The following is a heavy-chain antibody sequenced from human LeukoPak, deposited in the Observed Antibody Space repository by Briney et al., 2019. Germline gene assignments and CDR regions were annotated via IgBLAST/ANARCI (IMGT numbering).Heavy chain of an antibody. Sequence: SETLSLTCDVSGVSFSTYYWSWIRQSPEKGLEWIGEVNHSGYTNLNPSLKSRVTISEDTSKNQFSLKLSSVTAADTAVYYCARQLYGSDYWGQGTLVTVSS. CDR1: GVSFSTYY. CDR3: ARQLYGSDY. J-gene: IGHJ4*02. CDR2: VNHSGYT. D-gene: IGHD4-17*01. V-gene: IGHV4-34*01.